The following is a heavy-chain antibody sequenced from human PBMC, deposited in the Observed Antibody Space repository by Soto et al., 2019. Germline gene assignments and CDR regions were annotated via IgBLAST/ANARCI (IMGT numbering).Heavy chain of an antibody. J-gene: IGHJ6*03. D-gene: IGHD3-10*01. CDR1: GFTCTGYG. CDR2: IWYDGSNK. Sequence: SLRLSCAASGFTCTGYGMHWVRYAPGRWLEWVAVIWYDGSNKYYADSVKGRFTISRDNSKNTLYLQMNSLRAEDTAVYYCARDRELYYYGSGPDYYDYYSMDVWGKVT. CDR3: ARDRELYYYGSGPDYYDYYSMDV. V-gene: IGHV3-33*01.